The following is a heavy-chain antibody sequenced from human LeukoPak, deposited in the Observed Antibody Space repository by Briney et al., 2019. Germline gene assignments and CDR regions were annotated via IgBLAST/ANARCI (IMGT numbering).Heavy chain of an antibody. V-gene: IGHV3-30*18. CDR1: GFTFSSYG. J-gene: IGHJ4*02. CDR3: AKTYYYDSSGYTAY. Sequence: GGSLRLSCAASGFTFSSYGMHWVRQAPGKGLEWVALISYDGSDKDYADSVKGRFTISRDNSKNTLYLQMNSLRAEDTAVYYCAKTYYYDSSGYTAYWGQGTLVTVSS. D-gene: IGHD3-22*01. CDR2: ISYDGSDK.